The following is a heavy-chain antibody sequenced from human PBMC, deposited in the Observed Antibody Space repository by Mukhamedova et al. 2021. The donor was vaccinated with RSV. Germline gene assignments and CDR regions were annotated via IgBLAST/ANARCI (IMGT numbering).Heavy chain of an antibody. CDR3: ARSYTSPWYDYFD. V-gene: IGHV4-59*08. D-gene: IGHD6-13*01. J-gene: IGHJ4*01. CDR1: GGSISNYY. CDR2: IYYSGST. Sequence: SGGSISNYYWNWIRQPPGKGLEWVGYIYYSGSTNFNPSLKSRVTISVDTSKNQFSLKLSSVTAADTAVYYCARSYTSPWYDYFD.